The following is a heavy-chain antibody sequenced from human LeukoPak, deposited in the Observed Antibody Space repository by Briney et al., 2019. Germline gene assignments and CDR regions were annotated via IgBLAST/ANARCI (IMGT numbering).Heavy chain of an antibody. D-gene: IGHD6-13*01. CDR3: ARDKGPYSSSWYAFDI. CDR2: IYYSGST. CDR1: GGSISSYY. V-gene: IGHV4-59*01. Sequence: SETLSLTCTVSGGSISSYYWSWIRQPPGKGLEWIGYIYYSGSTNYNPSLKSRVTISVDTSKNQFSLKLSSVTAADTAVYYCARDKGPYSSSWYAFDIWGQGTMVTVSS. J-gene: IGHJ3*02.